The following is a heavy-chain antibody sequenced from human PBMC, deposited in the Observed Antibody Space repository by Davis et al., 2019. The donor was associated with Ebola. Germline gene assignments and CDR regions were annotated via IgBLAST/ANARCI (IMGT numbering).Heavy chain of an antibody. CDR1: GFTFDDYA. D-gene: IGHD1-26*01. V-gene: IGHV3-9*01. CDR3: AKDREQRDAFDI. J-gene: IGHJ3*02. Sequence: PGGSLRLSCAASGFTFDDYAMHWVRQAPGKGLEWVSGISWNSGSIGYADSVKGRFTISRDNAKNSLYLQMNSLRAEDTALYYCAKDREQRDAFDIWGQGTMVTVSS. CDR2: ISWNSGSI.